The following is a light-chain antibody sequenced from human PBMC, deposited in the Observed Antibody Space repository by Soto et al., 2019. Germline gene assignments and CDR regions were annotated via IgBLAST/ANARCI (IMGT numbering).Light chain of an antibody. CDR3: QQYCSSGT. Sequence: EVRVAQSACTLSLSPGERATLSCRASQSVSNNYLAWYQQKPGQAPRLLIYGASNRATGIPDRFSGSGSGTDFTLTISRLEPDDFAVYYCQQYCSSGTFGQGAKVDVK. CDR2: GAS. J-gene: IGKJ1*01. CDR1: QSVSNNY. V-gene: IGKV3-20*01.